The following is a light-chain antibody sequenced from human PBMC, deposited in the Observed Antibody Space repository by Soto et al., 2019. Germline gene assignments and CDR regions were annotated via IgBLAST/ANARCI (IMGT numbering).Light chain of an antibody. Sequence: DIQMTQSPSSLSASLGDRVTITCRASQSISSYLNWYQQKPGKAPKLLIYGATTLQSGVPSRFSGSGSGTDFTLTISSLQPEDFATYYCQQLNKYPSTFGGGTKVDIK. CDR3: QQLNKYPST. V-gene: IGKV1-39*01. CDR1: QSISSY. CDR2: GAT. J-gene: IGKJ4*01.